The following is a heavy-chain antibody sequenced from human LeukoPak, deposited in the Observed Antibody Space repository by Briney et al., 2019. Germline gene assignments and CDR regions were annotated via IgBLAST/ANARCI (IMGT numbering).Heavy chain of an antibody. V-gene: IGHV4-39*07. CDR1: GGSISSSSYY. J-gene: IGHJ6*03. CDR3: ARRSRYYYYCMDV. Sequence: SETLSLTCTVSGGSISSSSYYWGWIRQPPGKGLEWIGSIYYSGSTYYNPSLKSRVTISVDTSKNQFSLKLSSVTAADTAVYYCARRSRYYYYCMDVWGKGTTVTVSS. CDR2: IYYSGST.